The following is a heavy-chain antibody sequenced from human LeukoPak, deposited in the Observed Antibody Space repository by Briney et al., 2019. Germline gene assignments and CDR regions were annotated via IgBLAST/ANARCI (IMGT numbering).Heavy chain of an antibody. D-gene: IGHD5-18*01. CDR2: IYTSGST. J-gene: IGHJ4*02. V-gene: IGHV4-61*02. Sequence: SQTLSLTCTVSGGSISSGSYYWSWIRQPAGKGLEWIGRIYTSGSTNYNPSLKSRVTISVDTSKNQFSLKLSSVTAADTAVYYCARGHALSYGRIGDYFDYWGQGTLVTVSS. CDR3: ARGHALSYGRIGDYFDY. CDR1: GGSISSGSYY.